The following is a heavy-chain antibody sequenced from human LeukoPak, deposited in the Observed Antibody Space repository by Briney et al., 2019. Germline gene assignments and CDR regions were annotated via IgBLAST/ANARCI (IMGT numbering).Heavy chain of an antibody. CDR1: GGTFSSYA. D-gene: IGHD5-18*01. CDR2: IIPIFGTA. CDR3: ARDQYSYGWWD. V-gene: IGHV1-69*13. J-gene: IGHJ4*02. Sequence: VASVKVSFKASGGTFSSYAIIWVRQAPGQGLEWMGGIIPIFGTANYAQKFQGRVTITADESTSTAYMELSSLRSEDTAVYYCARDQYSYGWWDWGQGTLVTVSS.